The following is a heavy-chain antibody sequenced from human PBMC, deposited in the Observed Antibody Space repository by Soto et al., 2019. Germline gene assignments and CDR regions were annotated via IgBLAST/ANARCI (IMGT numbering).Heavy chain of an antibody. Sequence: QVQLVESGGGVVQPGRSLRLSCAASGFTFSSYAMHWVRQAPGQGLEWVAVISYDGSNKYYADSVKGRFTISRDNSKNPLYLQMNSLRAVDAAVYYCSREVSTILGFDYWGQGTLVTVSS. CDR2: ISYDGSNK. CDR3: SREVSTILGFDY. V-gene: IGHV3-30-3*01. J-gene: IGHJ4*02. D-gene: IGHD5-12*01. CDR1: GFTFSSYA.